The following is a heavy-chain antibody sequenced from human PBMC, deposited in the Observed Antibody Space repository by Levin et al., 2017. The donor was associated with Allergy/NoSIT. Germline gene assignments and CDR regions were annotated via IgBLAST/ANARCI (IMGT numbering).Heavy chain of an antibody. CDR1: GFTFSGSA. V-gene: IGHV3-73*01. CDR2: IRREANTYAT. CDR3: SRLRERDGVAFDI. Sequence: GGSLRLSCAASGFTFSGSAIHWVRQASGKGLEWVGRIRREANTYATAYTASMEGRFTISRDDSRNTAYLQINSLKTEDTAVYYCSRLRERDGVAFDIWGQGTMVTVS. J-gene: IGHJ3*02.